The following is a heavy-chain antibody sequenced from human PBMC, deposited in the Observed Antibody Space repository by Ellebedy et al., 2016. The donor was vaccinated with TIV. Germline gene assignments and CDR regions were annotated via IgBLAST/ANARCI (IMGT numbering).Heavy chain of an antibody. J-gene: IGHJ4*02. Sequence: AASVKVSCKASGYTFSNYGISWVRQAPGQGLEWMGWISAYNGNTNYAQKLQGRVTMTTDTSTSTAYMELRSLRSDDTAVYYCARSSRDGFPDYWGQGTLVTVSS. CDR2: ISAYNGNT. CDR1: GYTFSNYG. D-gene: IGHD3-10*01. CDR3: ARSSRDGFPDY. V-gene: IGHV1-18*01.